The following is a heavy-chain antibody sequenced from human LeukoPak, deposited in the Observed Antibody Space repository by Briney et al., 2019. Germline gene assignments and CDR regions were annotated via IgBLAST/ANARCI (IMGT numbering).Heavy chain of an antibody. CDR3: AQRFRFLELDY. J-gene: IGHJ4*02. V-gene: IGHV2-5*01. CDR2: IYWNDDK. Sequence: SGPTLGKPTQTLTLTCTFSGFSLSTTGVGVGWIRQPPEKTLEWLALIYWNDDKRYSPSLRSRLTITNDISKTQVVLTLTNMDPVDTATYYCAQRFRFLELDYWGQGTLVTVCS. D-gene: IGHD3-3*01. CDR1: GFSLSTTGVG.